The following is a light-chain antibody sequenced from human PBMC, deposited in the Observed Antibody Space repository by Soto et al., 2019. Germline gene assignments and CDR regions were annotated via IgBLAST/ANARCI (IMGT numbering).Light chain of an antibody. CDR2: LGS. J-gene: IGKJ4*01. V-gene: IGKV2-28*01. Sequence: DIVMTQSPLSLPVTPGEPASISCRSSQSLLHSNGYNYLDWYLQKPGQSPQLLIYLGSNRASGVPDRFSGSGSGTDLTLKISRVEAEDVGVYYCMQALQTPVTFCGGTKGEIK. CDR1: QSLLHSNGYNY. CDR3: MQALQTPVT.